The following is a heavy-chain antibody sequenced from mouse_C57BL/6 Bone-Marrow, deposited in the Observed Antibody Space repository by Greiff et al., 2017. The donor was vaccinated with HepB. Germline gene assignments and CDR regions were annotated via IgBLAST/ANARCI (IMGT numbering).Heavy chain of an antibody. V-gene: IGHV14-4*01. Sequence: EVQLQQSGAELVRPGASVKLSCTASGFNIKDDYMHWVKQRPEQGLEWIGWIDPENGDTEYASKFQGKATITADTSSNTAYLQLSSLTSEDTAVYYCTTYVYYDYPWFAYWGQGTLVTVSA. CDR3: TTYVYYDYPWFAY. D-gene: IGHD2-4*01. CDR2: IDPENGDT. J-gene: IGHJ3*01. CDR1: GFNIKDDY.